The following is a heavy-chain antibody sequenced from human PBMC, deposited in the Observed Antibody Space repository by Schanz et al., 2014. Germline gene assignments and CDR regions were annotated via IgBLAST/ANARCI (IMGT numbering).Heavy chain of an antibody. J-gene: IGHJ3*02. CDR3: ARGGRGGYPGRAFDI. V-gene: IGHV3-30*04. Sequence: QVQLVESGGGVVQPGRSLRLSCAASGFTFSSYAVHWVRQAPDKGLVWVAVTSSDGSLKYYADSVKGRFTISRDNSRDAVYLQMNSRRGEDTAVYYCARGGRGGYPGRAFDIGGKGKRVTASS. CDR2: TSSDGSLK. D-gene: IGHD5-12*01. CDR1: GFTFSSYA.